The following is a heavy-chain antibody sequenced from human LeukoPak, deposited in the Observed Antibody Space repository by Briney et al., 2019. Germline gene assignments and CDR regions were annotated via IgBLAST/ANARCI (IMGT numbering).Heavy chain of an antibody. V-gene: IGHV3-73*01. D-gene: IGHD5-18*01. CDR2: IRSKSNSYAT. Sequence: PGGSLRLSCAASGFSFSGSAMHWVRQASGKGLEWVGRIRSKSNSYATAYGASVKGRFTISRDESKNTAYLRMNSLKTEDTAVYYCTRQEEPTALIDHWGQGTLVTVSS. CDR1: GFSFSGSA. J-gene: IGHJ4*02. CDR3: TRQEEPTALIDH.